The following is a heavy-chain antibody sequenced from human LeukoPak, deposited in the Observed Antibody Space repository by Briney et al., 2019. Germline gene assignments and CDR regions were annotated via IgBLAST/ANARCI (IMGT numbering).Heavy chain of an antibody. J-gene: IGHJ6*03. CDR2: IYEGGSS. Sequence: PSETLSLTCTVSGDSISTSTYYWGWIRQPPGEGLEWIGYIYEGGSSYYNPSLKSRVTISADTSKNQISLKLNSATAADTAVYYCAREKVGATTVVSRRYQYYMDVWGKGTTVTISS. CDR1: GDSISTSTYY. D-gene: IGHD1-26*01. V-gene: IGHV4-39*07. CDR3: AREKVGATTVVSRRYQYYMDV.